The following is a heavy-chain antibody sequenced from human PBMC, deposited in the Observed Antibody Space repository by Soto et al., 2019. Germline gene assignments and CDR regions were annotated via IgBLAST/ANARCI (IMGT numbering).Heavy chain of an antibody. V-gene: IGHV3-23*01. CDR1: GFTFSSYA. CDR2: ISSRGDMI. CDR3: AKDPSAVPWPMGQFDH. D-gene: IGHD2-2*01. J-gene: IGHJ4*02. Sequence: EVQLLESGGGSVQPGGSLRLSCTTSGFTFSSYAMNWVRQAPGKGLEWVSVISSRGDMIEYADSVKGRFTISRDNSRNTLFLQMNSLRADDTAVYYCAKDPSAVPWPMGQFDHWGQGTLVTVSS.